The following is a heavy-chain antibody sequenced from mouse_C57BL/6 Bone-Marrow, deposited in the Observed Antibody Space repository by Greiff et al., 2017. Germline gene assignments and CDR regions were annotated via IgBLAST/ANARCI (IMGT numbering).Heavy chain of an antibody. Sequence: VQLQQSGPVLVKPGASVKMSCKASGYTFTDYYMNWVKQSHGKSLEWIGVINPYNGGTSYNQKFKGKATLTVDKSSSTAYMELNSLTSEDSAVYYCARLGSYYGNYGRFAYWGQGTLVTVSA. CDR2: INPYNGGT. V-gene: IGHV1-19*01. J-gene: IGHJ3*01. CDR1: GYTFTDYY. D-gene: IGHD2-10*01. CDR3: ARLGSYYGNYGRFAY.